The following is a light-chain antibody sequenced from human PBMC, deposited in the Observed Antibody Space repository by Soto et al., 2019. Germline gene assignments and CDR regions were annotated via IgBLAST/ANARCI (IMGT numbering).Light chain of an antibody. CDR2: GAS. CDR1: QSISRT. J-gene: IGKJ2*01. CDR3: QQYYSSRYT. Sequence: DIVMTQSPAILSVSPGERATISCRASQSISRTLPWYQQKPGQAPKLIIYGASTRATGIPARFSGSGSGTEFTLTISSLQSEDYAVYYCQQYYSSRYTVGQGTKLEIK. V-gene: IGKV3-15*01.